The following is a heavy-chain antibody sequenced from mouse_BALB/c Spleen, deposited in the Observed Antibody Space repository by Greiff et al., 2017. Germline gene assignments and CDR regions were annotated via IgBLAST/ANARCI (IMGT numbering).Heavy chain of an antibody. CDR3: ARSTMITAWFAY. V-gene: IGHV1-4*01. CDR1: GYTFTSYW. CDR2: INPSTGYT. Sequence: QVQLQQSGAELARPGASVKLSCKASGYTFTSYWMQWVKQRPGQGLEWIGYINPSTGYTEYNQKFKDKATLTADKSSSTAYMQLSSLTSEDSAVYYCARSTMITAWFAYWGQGTLVTVSA. J-gene: IGHJ3*01. D-gene: IGHD2-4*01.